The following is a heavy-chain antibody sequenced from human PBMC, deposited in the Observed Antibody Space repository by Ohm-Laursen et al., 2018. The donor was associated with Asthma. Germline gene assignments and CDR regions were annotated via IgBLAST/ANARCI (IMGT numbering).Heavy chain of an antibody. CDR1: GATFSSSS. V-gene: IGHV1-69*01. CDR3: SKCGGSCYRSSYNWFDS. D-gene: IGHD3-16*02. Sequence: SSVKVSCKASGATFSSSSINWVRQAPGQGLDWMGGIIPIFATANYAQKFQGRVTITADESTSTVYMEVSSLRSEDTAVYYCSKCGGSCYRSSYNWFDSWGQGTLVTVSS. J-gene: IGHJ5*01. CDR2: IIPIFATA.